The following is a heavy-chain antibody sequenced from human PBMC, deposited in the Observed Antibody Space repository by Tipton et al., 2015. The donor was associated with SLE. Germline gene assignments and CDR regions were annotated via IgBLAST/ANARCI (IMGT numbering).Heavy chain of an antibody. J-gene: IGHJ5*02. V-gene: IGHV4-39*01. CDR2: IHYSGST. D-gene: IGHD1-26*01. CDR1: GGSISSSSYY. Sequence: LRLSCTVSGGSISSSSYYWGLIRQPPGKGLEWIGSIHYSGSTSYNSSLESRVTISVDTSRNQFSLKLTSVTAADTAVYYCVRRKGYFPNSFDPWGQGTLVTVSS. CDR3: VRRKGYFPNSFDP.